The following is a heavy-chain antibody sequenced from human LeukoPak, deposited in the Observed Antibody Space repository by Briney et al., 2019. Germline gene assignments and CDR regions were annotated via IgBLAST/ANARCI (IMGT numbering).Heavy chain of an antibody. J-gene: IGHJ3*02. Sequence: KPSETLSLTCTVSGGSISSYYWSWIRQPAGKGLEWIGRIYTSGSTNYNPSLKSRVTISVDTSREQFSLKLSSVTAADTAVYYCARHSGDIVLVPAAIQGDSFDIWGQGTMVTVSS. CDR1: GGSISSYY. V-gene: IGHV4-4*07. CDR3: ARHSGDIVLVPAAIQGDSFDI. CDR2: IYTSGST. D-gene: IGHD2-2*02.